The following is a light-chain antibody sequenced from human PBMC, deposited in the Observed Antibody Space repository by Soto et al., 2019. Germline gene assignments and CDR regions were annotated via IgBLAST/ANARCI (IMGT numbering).Light chain of an antibody. J-gene: IGKJ1*01. CDR3: QQYNNWPKT. CDR1: QSVSSN. V-gene: IGKV3-15*01. CDR2: GAS. Sequence: EIVMTQSPATLSVSPGERATLSCRASQSVSSNLAWYQQKPGQAPRLLIYGASTRATGIPAGFSGSGSGTEFTLTISSLQSEDFAVHYCQQYNNWPKTFGQGTKVDIK.